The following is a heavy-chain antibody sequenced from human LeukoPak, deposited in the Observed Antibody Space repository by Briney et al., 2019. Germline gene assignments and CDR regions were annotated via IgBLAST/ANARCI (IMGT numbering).Heavy chain of an antibody. J-gene: IGHJ4*02. D-gene: IGHD2/OR15-2a*01. V-gene: IGHV1-69*05. CDR2: IIPIFGTA. Sequence: PVKVSCKASGGTFSSYAISWVRQAPGQGLEWMGGIIPIFGTANYAQKFQGRVTITTDESTSTAYMELSSLRSEDTAVYYCASRLVPSYYAENGGNFDYWGQGTLVTVSS. CDR1: GGTFSSYA. CDR3: ASRLVPSYYAENGGNFDY.